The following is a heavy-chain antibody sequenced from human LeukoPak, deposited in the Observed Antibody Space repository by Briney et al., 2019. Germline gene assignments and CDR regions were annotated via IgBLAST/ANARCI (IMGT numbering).Heavy chain of an antibody. CDR3: ARPYSSSWTRRYYFDY. D-gene: IGHD6-13*01. Sequence: PSETLSLTCTVSGGSISSYYWSWIRQPPGKGLEWIGEINHSGSTNYNPSLKSRVTISVDTSKNQFSLKLSSVTAADTAVYYCARPYSSSWTRRYYFDYWGQGTLVTVSS. J-gene: IGHJ4*02. CDR2: INHSGST. V-gene: IGHV4-34*01. CDR1: GGSISSYY.